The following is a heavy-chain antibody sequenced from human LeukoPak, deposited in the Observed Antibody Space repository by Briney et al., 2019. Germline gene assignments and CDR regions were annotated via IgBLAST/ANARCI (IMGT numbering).Heavy chain of an antibody. V-gene: IGHV4-39*01. CDR2: IYYSGST. CDR3: ARRLAGTEDY. D-gene: IGHD6-13*01. J-gene: IGHJ4*02. Sequence: NSSETLSLTCTVSGGSISSSSYYWGWIRQPPGKGLEWIGSIYYSGSTYYNPSLKSRVTISVDTSKNQFSLKLSSVTAADTAVYYCARRLAGTEDYWGRGTLVTVSS. CDR1: GGSISSSSYY.